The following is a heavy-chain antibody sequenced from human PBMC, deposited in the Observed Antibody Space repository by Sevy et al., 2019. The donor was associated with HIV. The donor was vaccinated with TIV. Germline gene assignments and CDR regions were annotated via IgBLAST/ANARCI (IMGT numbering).Heavy chain of an antibody. CDR2: IWYDGNNQ. Sequence: GGSLRLSCVASGFAFSDYGMHWVRQAPGKGLEWVAVIWYDGNNQQHADSVRGRFTISRDNSKNTLYLQLSSLRAEDTAVYYCARDPRIFGDYLLTYFDYWGQGVLVTVSS. J-gene: IGHJ4*02. D-gene: IGHD4-17*01. CDR3: ARDPRIFGDYLLTYFDY. CDR1: GFAFSDYG. V-gene: IGHV3-33*01.